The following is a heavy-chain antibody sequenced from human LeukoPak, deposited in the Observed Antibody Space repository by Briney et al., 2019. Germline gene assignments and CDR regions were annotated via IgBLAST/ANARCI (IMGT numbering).Heavy chain of an antibody. J-gene: IGHJ4*02. CDR3: ARGRFITRDEKYSGYDPADY. D-gene: IGHD5-12*01. Sequence: SETLSLTCAVYGGSFSGYYWSWIRQPPGKGLERIGEINHSGSTNYNPSLKSRVTISVDTSKNQFSLKLSSVTAADTAVYYCARGRFITRDEKYSGYDPADYWGQGTLVTVSS. CDR1: GGSFSGYY. CDR2: INHSGST. V-gene: IGHV4-34*01.